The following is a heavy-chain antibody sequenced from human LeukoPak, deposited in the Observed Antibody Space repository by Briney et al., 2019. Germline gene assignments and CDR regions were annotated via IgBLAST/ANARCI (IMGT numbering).Heavy chain of an antibody. Sequence: GGSLRLSCAASGFTFSSYAMSWVRQAPGRGLEWVSAISGSGGSTYYADSVKGRFTISRDNSKNTLYLQMNSLRAEDTAVYYCAKGYYDSSGGTFDYWGQGTLVTVSS. CDR3: AKGYYDSSGGTFDY. D-gene: IGHD3-22*01. J-gene: IGHJ4*02. CDR2: ISGSGGST. V-gene: IGHV3-23*01. CDR1: GFTFSSYA.